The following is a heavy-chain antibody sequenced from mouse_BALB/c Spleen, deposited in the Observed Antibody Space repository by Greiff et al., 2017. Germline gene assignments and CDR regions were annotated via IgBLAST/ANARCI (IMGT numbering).Heavy chain of an antibody. Sequence: VHLVESGAELARPGASVKLSCKASGYTFTSYWMQWVKQRPGQGLEWIGAIYPGDGDTRYTQKFKGKATLTADKSSSTAYMQLSSLASEASAVYYCAGGSGPFAYWGQGTLVTVSA. J-gene: IGHJ3*01. CDR1: GYTFTSYW. CDR2: IYPGDGDT. V-gene: IGHV1-87*01. D-gene: IGHD1-1*02. CDR3: AGGSGPFAY.